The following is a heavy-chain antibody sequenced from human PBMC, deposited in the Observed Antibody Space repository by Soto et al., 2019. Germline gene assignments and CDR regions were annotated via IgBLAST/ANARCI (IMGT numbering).Heavy chain of an antibody. CDR1: GGSISSYY. J-gene: IGHJ5*02. CDR2: IYYSGST. D-gene: IGHD2-15*01. Sequence: SSETLSLTCTVSGGSISSYYWSWIRQPPGKGLEWIGYIYYSGSTNYNPSLKSRVTISVDTSKNQFSLKLSSVTAADTAVYYCARARTPNWFDPWGQGTLVTVSS. V-gene: IGHV4-59*01. CDR3: ARARTPNWFDP.